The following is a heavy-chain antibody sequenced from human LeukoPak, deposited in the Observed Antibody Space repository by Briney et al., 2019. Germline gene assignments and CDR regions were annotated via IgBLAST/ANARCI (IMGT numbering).Heavy chain of an antibody. CDR2: MNPNSGNT. Sequence: ASVKVSCKASGYTFTSYDINWVRQAPGQGPEWMGWMNPNSGNTGYAQKFQGRVTMTRDTSITTAYMELSSLIYDDTTVYYCARGRGSGTGLRRLDFWGQGTLATVSS. J-gene: IGHJ4*02. D-gene: IGHD6-19*01. V-gene: IGHV1-8*01. CDR3: ARGRGSGTGLRRLDF. CDR1: GYTFTSYD.